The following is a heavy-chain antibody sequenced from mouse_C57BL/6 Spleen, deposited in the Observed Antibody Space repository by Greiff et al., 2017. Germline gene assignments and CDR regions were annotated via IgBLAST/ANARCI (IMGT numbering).Heavy chain of an antibody. CDR2: INPNNGGT. J-gene: IGHJ2*01. V-gene: IGHV1-22*01. Sequence: VQLKESGPELVKPGASVKLSCKASGYTFTDYNMHWVKQSHGKSLEWIGYINPNNGGTSYNQKFKGKATLTVNKSSSTAYMELRSLTSEDSAVYYCARFYYDDAAGDYWGQGTTLTVSS. CDR3: ARFYYDDAAGDY. CDR1: GYTFTDYN. D-gene: IGHD2-4*01.